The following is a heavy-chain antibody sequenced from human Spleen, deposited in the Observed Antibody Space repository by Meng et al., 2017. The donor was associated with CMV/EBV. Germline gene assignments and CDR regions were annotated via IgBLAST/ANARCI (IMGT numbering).Heavy chain of an antibody. V-gene: IGHV4-39*07. CDR3: ARAPSSSSDL. D-gene: IGHD6-6*01. CDR1: GGSITSSRYY. CDR2: IHYSGIT. J-gene: IGHJ5*02. Sequence: SETLSLTCTVSGGSITSSRYYWGWIRQPPGKGLEWIGSIHYSGITDYSPSLKSRVTLSLDTSKNQFSLKLSSVTAADTAMYYCARAPSSSSDLWGQGTLVTAPQ.